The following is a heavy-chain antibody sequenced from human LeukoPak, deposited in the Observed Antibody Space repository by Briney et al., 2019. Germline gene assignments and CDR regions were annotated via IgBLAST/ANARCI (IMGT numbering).Heavy chain of an antibody. CDR1: GDSISSYY. D-gene: IGHD3-10*01. V-gene: IGHV4-4*09. CDR3: AKRVKGSGSFDY. Sequence: SETLSLTCTVSGDSISSYYWNWIRRPPGKGLEWIGYIYTSGSTNYNPSLKSRVTISVDTSKNQFSLKLSSVTAADTAVYYGAKRVKGSGSFDYWGQGTLVTVSS. CDR2: IYTSGST. J-gene: IGHJ4*02.